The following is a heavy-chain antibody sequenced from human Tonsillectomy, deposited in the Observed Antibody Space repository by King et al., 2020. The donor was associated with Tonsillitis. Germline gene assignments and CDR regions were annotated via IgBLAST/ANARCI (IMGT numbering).Heavy chain of an antibody. J-gene: IGHJ2*01. CDR3: AREAHSSTRSSRSHAGLRYFAWLPLGYFDL. V-gene: IGHV3-53*01. D-gene: IGHD3-9*01. CDR1: GFTVSSNY. CDR2: IYRGGST. Sequence: VQLVESGGGLIQPGGSLRLSCAASGFTVSSNYMSWVRQAPGKGLEWVSVIYRGGSTYYADSVKGRFTIARDNSKNTLYLQMNSLRAEDTAVYYCAREAHSSTRSSRSHAGLRYFAWLPLGYFDLWGRGTLVTVSS.